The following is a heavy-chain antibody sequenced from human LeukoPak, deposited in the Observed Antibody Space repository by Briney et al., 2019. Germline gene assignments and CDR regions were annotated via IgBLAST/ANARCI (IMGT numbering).Heavy chain of an antibody. V-gene: IGHV1-2*02. J-gene: IGHJ4*02. D-gene: IGHD1-1*01. CDR1: GYTFTGYY. CDR2: IYPNTGGT. CDR3: AREPGTATGY. Sequence: ASVKVSCRPSGYTFTGYYLHWVRQAPGQGLEWMGWIYPNTGGTKSTQKFQGRVSMTRDTAISTAYMEINRLTSDDTAVYYCAREPGTATGYWGQGTLVTVSP.